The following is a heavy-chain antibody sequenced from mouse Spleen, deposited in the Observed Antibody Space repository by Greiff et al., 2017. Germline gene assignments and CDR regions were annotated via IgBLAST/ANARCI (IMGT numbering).Heavy chain of an antibody. D-gene: IGHD4-1*01. CDR3: ARHRANWDENWFAY. J-gene: IGHJ3*01. CDR2: ISSGGSYT. Sequence: EVKVVEPGGDLVKPGGSLKLSCAASGFTFSSYGMSWVRQTPDKRLEWVATISSGGSYTYYPDSVKGRFTISRDNAKNTLYLQMSSLKSEDTAMYYCARHRANWDENWFAYWGQGTLVTVSA. V-gene: IGHV5-6*01. CDR1: GFTFSSYG.